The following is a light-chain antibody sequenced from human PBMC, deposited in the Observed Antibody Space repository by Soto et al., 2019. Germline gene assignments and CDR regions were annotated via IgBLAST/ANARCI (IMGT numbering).Light chain of an antibody. J-gene: IGKJ1*01. Sequence: EIVLTQSPGTLSLSPGEGATLSCRASQSVSNNYLAWYQQIPVQAPRLLIYDAFSRATGMPDRFSGSGSGTDFTHTSSRLEPEDFAVYYCQQYGGSPWTFGQGTKVEIK. CDR1: QSVSNNY. CDR2: DAF. V-gene: IGKV3-20*01. CDR3: QQYGGSPWT.